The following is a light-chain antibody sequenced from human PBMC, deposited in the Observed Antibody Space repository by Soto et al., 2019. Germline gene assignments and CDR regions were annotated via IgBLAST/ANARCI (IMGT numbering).Light chain of an antibody. Sequence: EIVLTQSPGTLSLSPGERATLSCRASQSVSSSYLAWYQQKPGQAPRLLIYGASSRATGIPDRFSGSGSGTDFTVTISILEPEDFAEYYCQQYGSSPRTFGQGTKVEIK. CDR3: QQYGSSPRT. CDR2: GAS. V-gene: IGKV3-20*01. J-gene: IGKJ1*01. CDR1: QSVSSSY.